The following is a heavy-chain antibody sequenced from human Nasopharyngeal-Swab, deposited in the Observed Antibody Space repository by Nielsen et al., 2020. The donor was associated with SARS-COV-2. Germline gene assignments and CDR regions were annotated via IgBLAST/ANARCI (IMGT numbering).Heavy chain of an antibody. D-gene: IGHD3-3*01. CDR1: GFTFNNYN. Sequence: GGSLRLSCAASGFTFNNYNFNWVRQAPGQGLEWVSSISSSSSYIYYADSVKGRFTISRDNAKNSLYLQMNSLRAEDTAMYYCARDGLDYDFWSAYFMDVWGQGTTVTVSS. J-gene: IGHJ6*02. CDR2: ISSSSSYI. CDR3: ARDGLDYDFWSAYFMDV. V-gene: IGHV3-21*01.